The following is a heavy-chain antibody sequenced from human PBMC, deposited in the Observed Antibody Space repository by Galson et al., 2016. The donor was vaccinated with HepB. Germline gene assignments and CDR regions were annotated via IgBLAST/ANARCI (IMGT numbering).Heavy chain of an antibody. J-gene: IGHJ4*02. CDR2: IDTIFDIS. D-gene: IGHD3-22*01. CDR3: ATNLRTFYDGSGYSV. CDR1: GGTFNTYP. Sequence: SVKVSCKASGGTFNTYPISWVRQAPGHGLEWMGGIDTIFDISDYAQKFRGRVTITAEKFATTAYMELSGLTFSDTAMYYCATNLRTFYDGSGYSVWGQGTRFTVSS. V-gene: IGHV1-69*10.